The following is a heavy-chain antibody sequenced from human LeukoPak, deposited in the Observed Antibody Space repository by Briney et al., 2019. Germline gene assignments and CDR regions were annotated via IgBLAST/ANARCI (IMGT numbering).Heavy chain of an antibody. CDR2: MNPNTGNT. V-gene: IGHV1-8*02. CDR1: GYTFTSFD. CDR3: ARTGTDYDWGRYRPTDAFDI. D-gene: IGHD3-16*02. Sequence: ASVKVSCKASGYTFTSFDLNWVRQATGQGFEWMGWMNPNTGNTAYAQKFQGRVTITRDTSISTAYMELSSLRSEDTAVYYCARTGTDYDWGRYRPTDAFDIWGQGTIVTVSS. J-gene: IGHJ3*02.